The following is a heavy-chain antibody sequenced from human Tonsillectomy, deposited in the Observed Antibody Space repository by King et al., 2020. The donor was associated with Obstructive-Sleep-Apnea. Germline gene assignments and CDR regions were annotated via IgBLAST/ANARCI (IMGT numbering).Heavy chain of an antibody. V-gene: IGHV3-30*04. J-gene: IGHJ2*01. Sequence: VQLVESGGGVVQPGRSLRLSCAASGFTFSSYAMHWVRQAPGKGLEWVTVISHDGSDKYYADSVKGRFTISRDNSENTLYLQMNSLRAEDTAVYYCARDRANWYFDLWGRGTLVTVSS. CDR3: ARDRANWYFDL. CDR1: GFTFSSYA. D-gene: IGHD3-10*01. CDR2: ISHDGSDK.